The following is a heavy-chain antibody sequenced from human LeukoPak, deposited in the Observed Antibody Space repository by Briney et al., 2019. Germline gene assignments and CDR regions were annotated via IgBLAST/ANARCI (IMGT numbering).Heavy chain of an antibody. CDR3: ARSFYDILIGYYQYFDY. Sequence: PGGSLRLSCAASGFTFANYAMSWVRQAPGKGLEWVSVIYRDGSSYYAESVKGRVTISRDNSKNTLYIQMNSLRAEDTAVYYCARSFYDILIGYYQYFDYWGQGTLVTVSS. CDR1: GFTFANYA. D-gene: IGHD3-9*01. CDR2: IYRDGSS. V-gene: IGHV3-66*01. J-gene: IGHJ4*02.